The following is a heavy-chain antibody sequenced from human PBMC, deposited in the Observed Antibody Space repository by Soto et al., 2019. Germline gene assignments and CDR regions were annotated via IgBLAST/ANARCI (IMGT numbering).Heavy chain of an antibody. D-gene: IGHD3-22*01. J-gene: IGHJ2*01. V-gene: IGHV4-31*03. Sequence: NPWETLSLTCTVSGGSISSGGYYWSWIRQHPGKGLEWIGYIYYSGSTYYNPSLKSRVTISVDTPKNQFSLKLSSVTAADTAVYYCARVYYYDSSGYYYVHWYFDLWGRGTLVTVSS. CDR3: ARVYYYDSSGYYYVHWYFDL. CDR2: IYYSGST. CDR1: GGSISSGGYY.